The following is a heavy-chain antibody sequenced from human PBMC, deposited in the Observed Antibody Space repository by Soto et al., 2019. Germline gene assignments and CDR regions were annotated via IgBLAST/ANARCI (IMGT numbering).Heavy chain of an antibody. Sequence: PGGSLRLSCAASGFTFSDENMSWVRQVPGKGLEWVSGISGGGSYIFYADSVQGRFSISRDNPKNSLFLEMNSLRVEDTAVYYCARDSDCHSTSCFFPHHVWGQGTTVTVSS. V-gene: IGHV3-21*06. D-gene: IGHD2-2*01. CDR1: GFTFSDEN. J-gene: IGHJ6*02. CDR2: ISGGGSYI. CDR3: ARDSDCHSTSCFFPHHV.